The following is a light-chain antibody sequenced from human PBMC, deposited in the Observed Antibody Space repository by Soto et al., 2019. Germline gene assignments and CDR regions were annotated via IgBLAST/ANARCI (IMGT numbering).Light chain of an antibody. CDR3: HQYASEPLT. J-gene: IGKJ4*01. Sequence: EIVLMQSPGTLSLSPGESATLSCRASQSVGRDYLAWFQHTPGQAPRLLIYDASTRATGVPDRFSGSGSGTDFTFTVSRLEPEDFAVYYCHQYASEPLTFGGGTKLEI. V-gene: IGKV3-20*01. CDR2: DAS. CDR1: QSVGRDY.